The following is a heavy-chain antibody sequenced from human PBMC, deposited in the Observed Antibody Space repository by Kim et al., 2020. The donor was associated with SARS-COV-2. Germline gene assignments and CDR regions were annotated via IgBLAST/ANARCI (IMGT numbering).Heavy chain of an antibody. D-gene: IGHD3-22*01. CDR2: INHSGST. CDR3: ARGAPLRPMIVVVIRRGWFDP. J-gene: IGHJ5*02. V-gene: IGHV4-34*01. CDR1: GGSFSGYY. Sequence: SETLSLTCAVYGGSFSGYYWSWIRQPPGKGLEWIGEINHSGSTNYNPSLKSRVTISVDTSKNQFSLKLSSVTAADTAVYYCARGAPLRPMIVVVIRRGWFDPWGQGTLVTVSS.